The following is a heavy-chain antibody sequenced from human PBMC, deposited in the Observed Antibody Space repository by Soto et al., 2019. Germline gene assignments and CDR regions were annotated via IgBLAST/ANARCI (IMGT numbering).Heavy chain of an antibody. V-gene: IGHV4-4*02. CDR2: IYHTGTT. J-gene: IGHJ4*02. CDR1: GASINRDNW. D-gene: IGHD3-10*01. Sequence: QVQLQESGPGLGNPSGTLSLTCAVSGASINRDNWWTWVRQPPGKGLEWIGDIYHTGTTNYDSSLKSRATISIDESKNHFSLNLNSVTAADTAVYYCAGSVHFWGQGTLVAVSS. CDR3: AGSVHF.